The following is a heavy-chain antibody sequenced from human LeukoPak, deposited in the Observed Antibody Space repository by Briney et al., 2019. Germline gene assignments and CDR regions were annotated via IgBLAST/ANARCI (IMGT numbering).Heavy chain of an antibody. V-gene: IGHV3-48*04. CDR2: ISSSSSTI. J-gene: IGHJ6*03. D-gene: IGHD2-21*02. CDR1: GFTFSSYS. CDR3: ARLVVTAIDYYYYMDV. Sequence: PGGSLRLSCAASGFTFSSYSMNWVRQAPGKGLEWVSYISSSSSTIYYADSVKGRFTISRDNAKNSLYLQMNSLRAEDTAVYYCARLVVTAIDYYYYMDVWGKGTTVTVSS.